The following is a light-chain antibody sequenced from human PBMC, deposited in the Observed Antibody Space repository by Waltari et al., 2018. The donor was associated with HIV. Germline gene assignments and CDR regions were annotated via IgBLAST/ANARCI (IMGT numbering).Light chain of an antibody. CDR3: AAYIGPWV. CDR1: SSEFRTYNY. J-gene: IGLJ3*02. Sequence: SVLTQPASVSGSPGQSITISCTGASSEFRTYNYVSWYQHHPGKAPRLLIYHVTIRPSGVSPRFSGSKSGDTASLIISGLQAEDEADYFCAAYIGPWVFGGGTRLTV. CDR2: HVT. V-gene: IGLV2-14*03.